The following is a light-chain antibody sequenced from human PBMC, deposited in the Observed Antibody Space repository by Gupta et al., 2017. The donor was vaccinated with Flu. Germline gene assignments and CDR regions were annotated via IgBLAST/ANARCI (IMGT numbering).Light chain of an antibody. CDR3: LISYSANTNWV. Sequence: GPVTSGHHPYWFQQKPGRALQTLIYDTTNKHSWTPARFSGSLLGDRAALTLSGAQPEDEAAYYCLISYSANTNWVFGGGTKLTVL. J-gene: IGLJ3*02. CDR1: GPVTSGHH. V-gene: IGLV7-46*01. CDR2: DTT.